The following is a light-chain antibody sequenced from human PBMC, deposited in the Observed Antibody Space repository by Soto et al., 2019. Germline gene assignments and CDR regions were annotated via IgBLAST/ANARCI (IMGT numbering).Light chain of an antibody. V-gene: IGKV3-20*01. CDR1: QSVSSSY. CDR2: GAS. CDR3: QQYGSSPIT. J-gene: IGKJ5*01. Sequence: EIVLTQSPGTLSLSPGERATLSCRASQSVSSSYLAWYQQKPAQAPRLLIYGASSMATGIPDRFSGSGSGTDFTLTISRLEAEDFAVYYCQQYGSSPITFGQGTRLEIK.